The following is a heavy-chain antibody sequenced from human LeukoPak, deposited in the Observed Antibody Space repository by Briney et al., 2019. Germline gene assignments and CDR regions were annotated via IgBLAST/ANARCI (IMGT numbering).Heavy chain of an antibody. Sequence: GGSLRLSCAASGFTFSSYAMSWVRQAPGKGLEWVGFIRSKAYGGTTEYAASVKGRFTISRDDSKSIAYLQMNSLKTEDTAVYYCTRVGKQLVVYYYYMDVWGKGTTVTVSS. D-gene: IGHD6-13*01. V-gene: IGHV3-49*04. CDR1: GFTFSSYA. CDR2: IRSKAYGGTT. J-gene: IGHJ6*03. CDR3: TRVGKQLVVYYYYMDV.